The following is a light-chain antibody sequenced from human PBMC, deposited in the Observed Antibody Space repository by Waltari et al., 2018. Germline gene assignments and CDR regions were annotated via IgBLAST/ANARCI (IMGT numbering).Light chain of an antibody. Sequence: IVLTQSPGTLSLSPGDRASLSCKASQRLGKNYVAWYQHKPGQAPRLVIYGASSRAAGIPDRVSGSGSGTDFTLTISRLDPEDFAVYYCQQYASSVLYTFGQGTKLEIK. CDR3: QQYASSVLYT. V-gene: IGKV3-20*01. J-gene: IGKJ2*01. CDR2: GAS. CDR1: QRLGKNY.